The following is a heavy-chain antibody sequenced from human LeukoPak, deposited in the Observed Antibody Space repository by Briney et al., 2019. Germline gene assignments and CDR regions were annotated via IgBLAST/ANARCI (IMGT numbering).Heavy chain of an antibody. V-gene: IGHV3-7*01. CDR1: GFTFVTYW. CDR2: KKQDGSGK. Sequence: GGSRRLSCTASGFTFVTYWRGWVAKAPGKGLESLASKKQDGSGKEYVDSVKGRFTSSRDNAKNSLYLQMISLRAEDTAVYYCARWRGAQSEFEYWGQGTLVTVSS. J-gene: IGHJ4*02. CDR3: ARWRGAQSEFEY. D-gene: IGHD3-3*01.